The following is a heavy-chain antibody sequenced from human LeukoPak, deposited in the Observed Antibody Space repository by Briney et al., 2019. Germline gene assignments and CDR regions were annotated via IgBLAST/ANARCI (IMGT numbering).Heavy chain of an antibody. CDR1: GFTFSSYW. V-gene: IGHV3-7*03. Sequence: GGSPRHSCAASGFTFSSYWMSWVRQAPGKGLERAANIKQDGSEKYYVDSVKGRFTISRDNAKNSLYLQMNSLRAEDTAVYYCAREADTAMVKGTYYFDYWGQGTLVTVSS. J-gene: IGHJ4*02. CDR2: IKQDGSEK. D-gene: IGHD5-18*01. CDR3: AREADTAMVKGTYYFDY.